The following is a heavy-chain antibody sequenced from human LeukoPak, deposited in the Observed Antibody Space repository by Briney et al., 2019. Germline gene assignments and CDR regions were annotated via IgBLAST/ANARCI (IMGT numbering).Heavy chain of an antibody. Sequence: GGSLRLSCAASGFTFSSYSMNWVRQAPGKGLEWVSSISSSSSYIYYADSVKGRFTISRDNAKNSLYLQMNSLRAEDTAVYYWARGGQRLPNAFDIWGQGTMVTVSS. J-gene: IGHJ3*02. CDR2: ISSSSSYI. CDR3: ARGGQRLPNAFDI. V-gene: IGHV3-21*01. D-gene: IGHD6-25*01. CDR1: GFTFSSYS.